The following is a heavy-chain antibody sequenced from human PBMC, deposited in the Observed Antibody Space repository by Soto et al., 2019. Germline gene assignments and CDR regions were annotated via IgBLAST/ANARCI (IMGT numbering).Heavy chain of an antibody. CDR1: GFTFGSYA. CDR3: ARDLKQWLVPNYGMDV. V-gene: IGHV3-30-3*01. J-gene: IGHJ6*02. D-gene: IGHD6-19*01. Sequence: QVQLVESGGGVVQPGRSLRLSCAASGFTFGSYAMHWVRQAPGKGLEWVAVISYDGSNKYYADSVKGRFTISRDNSKNTLYLQMNSLRAEDTAVYYCARDLKQWLVPNYGMDVWGQGTTVTVSS. CDR2: ISYDGSNK.